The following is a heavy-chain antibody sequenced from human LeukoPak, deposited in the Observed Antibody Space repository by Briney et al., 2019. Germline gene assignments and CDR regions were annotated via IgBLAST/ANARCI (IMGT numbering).Heavy chain of an antibody. CDR1: GFTFSSYA. CDR3: ARDSSSYYFDY. J-gene: IGHJ4*02. V-gene: IGHV3-30*14. Sequence: GGSLRLSCAASGFTFSSYAMHWVRQAPGKGLEWVAVISYDGSSKYYGDSVKGRFTISRDDSINTLYLQMNSLRAEDTAVYYCARDSSSYYFDYWGQGTLVTVSS. D-gene: IGHD6-6*01. CDR2: ISYDGSSK.